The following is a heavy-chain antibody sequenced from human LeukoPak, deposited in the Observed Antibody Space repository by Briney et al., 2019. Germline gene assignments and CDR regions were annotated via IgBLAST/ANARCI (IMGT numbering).Heavy chain of an antibody. V-gene: IGHV4-31*03. CDR2: IYYSGST. CDR1: GGSISSGGYY. Sequence: SETLSLTCTVSGGSISSGGYYWSWIRQHPGKGLEWIGYIYYSGSTYYNPSLKSRVTISVDTSENQFSLKLSSVTAADTAVYYCARGSVLRYFWYFDLWGRGTLVTVSS. D-gene: IGHD3-9*01. J-gene: IGHJ2*01. CDR3: ARGSVLRYFWYFDL.